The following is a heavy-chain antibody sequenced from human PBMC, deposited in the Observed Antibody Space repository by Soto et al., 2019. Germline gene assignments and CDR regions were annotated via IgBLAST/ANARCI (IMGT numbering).Heavy chain of an antibody. J-gene: IGHJ5*02. CDR1: GGSISSYY. CDR2: IYYSGST. CDR3: ARCGEGPENWFDP. V-gene: IGHV4-59*01. D-gene: IGHD4-17*01. Sequence: SETLSLTCTVSGGSISSYYWSWIRQPPGKGLEWIGYIYYSGSTNYNPSLKSRVTISVDTSKNQFSLKLSSVTAADTAVYYCARCGEGPENWFDPWGQGTLVPVSS.